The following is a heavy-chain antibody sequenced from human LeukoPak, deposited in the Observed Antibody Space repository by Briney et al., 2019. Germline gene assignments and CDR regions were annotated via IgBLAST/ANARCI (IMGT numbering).Heavy chain of an antibody. CDR3: AKDRYGDYSFDS. CDR1: GFTFSSCA. Sequence: GSLRLSCAASGFTFSSCAMNWVRPAPGKGLEWVSSVSGSGATTYDADSVKGRFTISRDNSENTLYLQMNSLRAEDTAIYYCAKDRYGDYSFDSWGQGTLVTVSS. J-gene: IGHJ4*02. CDR2: VSGSGATT. D-gene: IGHD4-17*01. V-gene: IGHV3-23*01.